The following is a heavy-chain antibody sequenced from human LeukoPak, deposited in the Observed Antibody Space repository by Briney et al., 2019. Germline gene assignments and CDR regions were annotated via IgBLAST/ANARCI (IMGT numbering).Heavy chain of an antibody. CDR2: ISAYNGNT. CDR3: ASWWGSRDRVEAFDI. D-gene: IGHD6-13*01. V-gene: IGHV1-18*01. CDR1: GYTFTSYG. J-gene: IGHJ3*02. Sequence: GASVKVSCKASGYTFTSYGISWVRQAPGQGLEWMGWISAYNGNTNYAQKLQGRVTMTTDTSTSTAYMELRSLRSDDTAVYYCASWWGSRDRVEAFDIWGQGTMVAVSS.